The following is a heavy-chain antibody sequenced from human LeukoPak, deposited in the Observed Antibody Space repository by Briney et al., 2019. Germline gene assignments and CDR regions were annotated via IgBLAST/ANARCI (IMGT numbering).Heavy chain of an antibody. CDR1: GFTFSSYS. CDR3: ARDLDSSQRPFDY. V-gene: IGHV3-21*01. Sequence: GGPLRLSCAASGFTFSSYSMNWVRQAPGKGLEWVSSISSGSSYLYYADSVKGRFTISRDNSKNTLYLQMNSLRAEDTAVYYCARDLDSSQRPFDYWGQGTLVTVSS. D-gene: IGHD3/OR15-3a*01. CDR2: ISSGSSYL. J-gene: IGHJ4*02.